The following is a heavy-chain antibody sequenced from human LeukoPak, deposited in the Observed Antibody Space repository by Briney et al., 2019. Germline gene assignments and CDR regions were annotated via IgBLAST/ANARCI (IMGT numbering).Heavy chain of an antibody. D-gene: IGHD3-10*01. Sequence: PSETLSLTCAVSCYSISSGYYWGRIRQPPGNGLEWIGRIYHRWSTYYNPSLKSRVTMSVDTSKNQFSLKLSYVTDADTAVYYCARQGITMVRGVIINFDYWGQGTLVTVSS. CDR1: CYSISSGYY. CDR2: IYHRWST. J-gene: IGHJ4*02. CDR3: ARQGITMVRGVIINFDY. V-gene: IGHV4-38-2*01.